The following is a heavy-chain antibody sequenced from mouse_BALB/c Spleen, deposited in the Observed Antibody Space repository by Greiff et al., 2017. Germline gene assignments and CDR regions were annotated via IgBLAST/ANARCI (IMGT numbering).Heavy chain of an antibody. CDR3: ARDYDGFDY. D-gene: IGHD2-12*01. Sequence: DVHLVESGGGLVQPGGSLKLSCAASGFTFSSYGMSWVRQTPDKRLELVATINSNGGSTYYPDSVKGRFTISRDNPKNTLFLQMTSLRSEDTAMYYCARDYDGFDYWGQGTTLTVSS. CDR2: INSNGGST. CDR1: GFTFSSYG. J-gene: IGHJ2*01. V-gene: IGHV5-6-3*01.